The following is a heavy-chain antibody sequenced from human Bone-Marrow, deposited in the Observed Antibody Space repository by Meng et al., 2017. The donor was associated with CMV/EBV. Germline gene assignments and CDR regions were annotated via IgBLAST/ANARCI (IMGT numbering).Heavy chain of an antibody. D-gene: IGHD3-10*01. CDR1: GYSISSGYY. V-gene: IGHV4-38-2*02. CDR3: ARAPTYGSGSSNDAFDI. J-gene: IGHJ3*02. CDR2: IYHSGST. Sequence: GSLRLSCTVSGYSISSGYYWGWIRQPPGKGLEWIGSIYHSGSTYYNPSLKSRVTISVDTSKNQFSLKLSSVTAADTAVYYCARAPTYGSGSSNDAFDIWGQGTMVTVSS.